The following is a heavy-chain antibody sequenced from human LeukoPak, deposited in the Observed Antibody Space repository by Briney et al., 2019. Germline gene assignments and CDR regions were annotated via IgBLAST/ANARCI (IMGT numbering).Heavy chain of an antibody. CDR2: MNPNSGNT. CDR3: ARGRRAYSSGWYEGWFDP. D-gene: IGHD6-19*01. CDR1: GYTFTSYD. J-gene: IGHJ5*02. Sequence: ASVKVSCKASGYTFTSYDINWVRQATEQGLEWMGWMNPNSGNTGYAQKFQGRVTMTRNTSISTAYMELSSLRSEDTAVYYCARGRRAYSSGWYEGWFDPWGQGTLVTVSS. V-gene: IGHV1-8*01.